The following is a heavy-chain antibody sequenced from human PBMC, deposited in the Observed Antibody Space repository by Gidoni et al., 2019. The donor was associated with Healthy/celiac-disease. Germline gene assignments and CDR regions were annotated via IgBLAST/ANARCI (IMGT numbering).Heavy chain of an antibody. CDR3: ARGGERRGAFDI. CDR1: GFTFSSYG. D-gene: IGHD1-1*01. V-gene: IGHV3-33*01. Sequence: QVQLVESGGGVVQPGRSLRLSCAASGFTFSSYGMHWVRQAPGKGLEWVAVIWYDGSNKYYADSVKGRFTISRDNSKNTLYLQMNSLRAEDTAVYYCARGGERRGAFDIWGQGTMVTVSS. J-gene: IGHJ3*02. CDR2: IWYDGSNK.